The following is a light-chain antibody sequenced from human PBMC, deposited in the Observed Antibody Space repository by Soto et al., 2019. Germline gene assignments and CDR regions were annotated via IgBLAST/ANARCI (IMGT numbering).Light chain of an antibody. Sequence: DIQITHSPSSLSASVGDRVTITCRASQSISSYLNWYQQKPGKAPKFLIYKASSLESGVPSRFSGSGSGTEFTLTISSLQADDFATYYCQQYSIFPLTFGGGTKVDIK. CDR3: QQYSIFPLT. CDR1: QSISSY. J-gene: IGKJ4*01. V-gene: IGKV1-5*03. CDR2: KAS.